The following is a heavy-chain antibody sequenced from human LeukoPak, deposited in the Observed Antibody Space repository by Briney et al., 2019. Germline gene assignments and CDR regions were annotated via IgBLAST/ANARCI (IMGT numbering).Heavy chain of an antibody. V-gene: IGHV3-30*02. Sequence: GGSLRLSCAASGFSFSSYGMHWVRQAPGKGLEWVSFIRYDGINKEYPDSVKGRFTISRDNAKNSLYLQMNSLRAEDTAVYYCARDKDVGATLFAYWGQGTLVTVSS. CDR3: ARDKDVGATLFAY. D-gene: IGHD1-26*01. J-gene: IGHJ4*02. CDR2: IRYDGINK. CDR1: GFSFSSYG.